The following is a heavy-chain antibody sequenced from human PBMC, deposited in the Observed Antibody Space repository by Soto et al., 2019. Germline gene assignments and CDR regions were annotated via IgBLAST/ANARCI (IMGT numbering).Heavy chain of an antibody. J-gene: IGHJ6*02. CDR1: GNTLTSYG. V-gene: IGHV1-18*01. Sequence: QFQLVQSGAEVKKPGASVKVSCKASGNTLTSYGISWVRQAPGQGLEWMGWINANTGNTNYAQKFQGRVTLTTDTSTRTAYMDLRRLRFDDTAIYYCAQYNWNPRGYDYGMDVWGQGTTVTVSS. CDR2: INANTGNT. D-gene: IGHD1-20*01. CDR3: AQYNWNPRGYDYGMDV.